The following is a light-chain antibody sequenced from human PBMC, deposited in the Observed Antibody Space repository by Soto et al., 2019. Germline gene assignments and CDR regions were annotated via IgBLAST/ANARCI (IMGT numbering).Light chain of an antibody. Sequence: IVFTQSPSTLYLSXGGRTTLSXXASQTISSYLAWYQQKPGQAPKLLIYGASTRETGIPARFSGSGSGTDFTLTISSLQAEDVAVYYCQQYYSNSLTFGGGTKVDIK. CDR2: GAS. CDR1: QTISSY. J-gene: IGKJ4*01. V-gene: IGKV3D-15*01. CDR3: QQYYSNSLT.